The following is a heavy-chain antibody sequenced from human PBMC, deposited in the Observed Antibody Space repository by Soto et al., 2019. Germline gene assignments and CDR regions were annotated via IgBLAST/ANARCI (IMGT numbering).Heavy chain of an antibody. CDR1: GGSMNIVHYH. CDR2: IHYSGSI. V-gene: IGHV4-30-4*01. Sequence: QLQLQESGPGLVRPSQTLSLTCTVSGGSMNIVHYHWSWIRQASGRGLEWIVYIHYSGSIHSNPSLQSRLTMSVDTSKNLFSLNLSSVTAADTAVYFCVREDDGGDRDYYGLDVWGQGTTVTVSS. J-gene: IGHJ6*02. D-gene: IGHD2-21*02. CDR3: VREDDGGDRDYYGLDV.